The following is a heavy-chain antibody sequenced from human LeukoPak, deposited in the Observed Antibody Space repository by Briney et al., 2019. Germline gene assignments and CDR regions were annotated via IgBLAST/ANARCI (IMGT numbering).Heavy chain of an antibody. Sequence: SETLSLTCTVSGCSISSYYWSWMRQPPGKGLEWIGYIYYSGSTNYNLSLRRRVTISVEASKNQFSLQLSSVTAADAAVYCCAGHKSQGARIAVAGHFDHWGQGTLVTVSS. CDR1: GCSISSYY. J-gene: IGHJ4*02. V-gene: IGHV4-59*08. CDR3: AGHKSQGARIAVAGHFDH. D-gene: IGHD6-19*01. CDR2: IYYSGST.